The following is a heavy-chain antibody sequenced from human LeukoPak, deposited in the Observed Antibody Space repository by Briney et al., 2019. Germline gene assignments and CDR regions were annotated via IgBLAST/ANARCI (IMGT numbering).Heavy chain of an antibody. CDR2: INPNSGGT. J-gene: IGHJ5*02. D-gene: IGHD3-22*01. Sequence: ASVKVSCKASGYTFTGYYMHWVRQAPGQGLEWMGWINPNSGGTNYAQKFQGRVTMTGDASISTAYMELSRLRSDDTAVYYCARVTYDDYDSSLNWFDPWGQGTLVTVSS. V-gene: IGHV1-2*02. CDR1: GYTFTGYY. CDR3: ARVTYDDYDSSLNWFDP.